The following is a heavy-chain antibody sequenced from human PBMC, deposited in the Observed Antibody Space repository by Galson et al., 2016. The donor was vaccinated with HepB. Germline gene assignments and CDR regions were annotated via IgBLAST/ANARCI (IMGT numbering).Heavy chain of an antibody. CDR3: VGSTLHCSSITCYTRGLES. J-gene: IGHJ4*02. D-gene: IGHD2-2*02. CDR1: GFIFSDHY. CDR2: SRNKANSYST. Sequence: SLRLSCAVSGFIFSDHYIDWVRQAPGKGLEWVGRSRNKANSYSTEYAASVKGRFTISRDDSNNSLYLQMSSLKTEDTAVYYCVGSTLHCSSITCYTRGLESWGQGVLVTVSS. V-gene: IGHV3-72*01.